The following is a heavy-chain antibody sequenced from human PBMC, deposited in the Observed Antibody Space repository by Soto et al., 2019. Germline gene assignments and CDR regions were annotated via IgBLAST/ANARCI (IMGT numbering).Heavy chain of an antibody. Sequence: QVQLVQSGAEVKKPGASVKVSCKTSGYTFTSYAMHWVRQAPGQRLEWMGWINAGNGNTKYSRKFQGRVTITIDTSASTAYMELSSLRSEDTAIYYCARDRGGWPDYWGQGTLVTVSS. CDR1: GYTFTSYA. J-gene: IGHJ4*02. V-gene: IGHV1-3*01. CDR3: ARDRGGWPDY. D-gene: IGHD6-19*01. CDR2: INAGNGNT.